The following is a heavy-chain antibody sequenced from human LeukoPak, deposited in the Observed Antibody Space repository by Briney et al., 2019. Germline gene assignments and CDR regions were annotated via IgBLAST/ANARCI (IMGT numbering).Heavy chain of an antibody. V-gene: IGHV3-53*04. D-gene: IGHD1-26*01. CDR1: GFTVSSNY. CDR3: ARALGEHFDY. CDR2: IYSGGST. J-gene: IGHJ4*02. Sequence: GSLRLSCAASGFTVSSNYMSWVRQAPGKGLEWVSVIYSGGSTYYADSVKGRFAISRHNSKNTLYLQMNSLRAEGTAVYYCARALGEHFDYWGQGTLVTVSS.